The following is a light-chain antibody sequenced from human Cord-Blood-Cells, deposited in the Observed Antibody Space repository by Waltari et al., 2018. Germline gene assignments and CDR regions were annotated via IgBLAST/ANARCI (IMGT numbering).Light chain of an antibody. CDR1: SSNVGGYNY. V-gene: IGLV2-14*03. CDR3: SSYTSSSTLV. Sequence: QSALTQPASVSGSPGQSITISCTGTSSNVGGYNYVSWYQQHPGKAPKLMIYDVSNRPSGVSKRFSDSKSGNTASLTISGLQTEDGADYYCSSYTSSSTLVFGGGTKLTVL. CDR2: DVS. J-gene: IGLJ3*02.